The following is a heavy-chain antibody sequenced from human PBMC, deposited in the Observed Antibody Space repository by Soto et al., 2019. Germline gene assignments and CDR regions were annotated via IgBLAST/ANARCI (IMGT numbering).Heavy chain of an antibody. Sequence: GGSLRLSCAAPGFTFSSYAMSWVRQAPGKGLEWVSAISGSGGSTYYADSVKGRFTISRDNSKNTLYLQMNSLRAEDTAVYYCAKAGEAARSYYYGMDVWGQGTTVTVSS. CDR2: ISGSGGST. D-gene: IGHD6-6*01. CDR3: AKAGEAARSYYYGMDV. CDR1: GFTFSSYA. J-gene: IGHJ6*02. V-gene: IGHV3-23*01.